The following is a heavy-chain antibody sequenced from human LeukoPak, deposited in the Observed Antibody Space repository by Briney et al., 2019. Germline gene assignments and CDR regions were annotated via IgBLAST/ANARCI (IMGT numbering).Heavy chain of an antibody. CDR2: IYYSGST. D-gene: IGHD1-26*01. V-gene: IGHV4-39*01. J-gene: IGHJ4*01. CDR3: AKSGGYGLIDY. CDR1: GVSISSSYYY. Sequence: SETLSLTCIVSGVSISSSYYYWGWIRQPPGKGLEWIGSIYYSGSTYYNSSLKSRVTISIDTSKNQVSLNLTSMTPADTAVYYCAKSGGYGLIDYWGQRTLVTVSS.